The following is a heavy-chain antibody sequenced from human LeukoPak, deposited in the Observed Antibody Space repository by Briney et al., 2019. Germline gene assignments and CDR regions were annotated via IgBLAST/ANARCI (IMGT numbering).Heavy chain of an antibody. CDR1: GGSFSGYY. D-gene: IGHD4-17*01. Sequence: PSETLSLTCAVYGGSFSGYYWSWIRQPPGKGLEWIGEINHSGSTNYNPSLKSRVTISVDTSKNQFSLKLSSVTAADTAVYYCARGLCSGCYGDYLNWFDPWGQGTLVTVSS. J-gene: IGHJ5*02. CDR3: ARGLCSGCYGDYLNWFDP. CDR2: INHSGST. V-gene: IGHV4-34*01.